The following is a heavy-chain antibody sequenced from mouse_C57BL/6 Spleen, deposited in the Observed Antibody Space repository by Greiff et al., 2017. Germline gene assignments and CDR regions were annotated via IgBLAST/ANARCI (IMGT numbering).Heavy chain of an antibody. V-gene: IGHV1-19*01. CDR2: INPYNGGT. Sequence: EVQLQQSGPVLVKPGASVKMSCKASGYTFTDYYMNWVKQSHGKSLEWIGVINPYNGGTSYNQKFKGKATLTVDKSSSTAYMELNSLTSEDSAVYYCARRSYAMDYWGQGTSVTVSS. J-gene: IGHJ4*01. CDR1: GYTFTDYY. CDR3: ARRSYAMDY.